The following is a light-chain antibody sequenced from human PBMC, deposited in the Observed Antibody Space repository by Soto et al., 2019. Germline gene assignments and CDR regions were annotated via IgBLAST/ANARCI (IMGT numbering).Light chain of an antibody. CDR2: AAS. CDR3: QNYNSVPFT. J-gene: IGKJ3*01. V-gene: IGKV1-27*01. Sequence: DIQMTQSPSSLSASVGDRVTITCRASQGISNYLAWYQQKPGRVPKLLIYAASTLQSGVPSRFSGSGSGTDFTLSINSLQPEDVAIYFCQNYNSVPFTFGPGTKVDVK. CDR1: QGISNY.